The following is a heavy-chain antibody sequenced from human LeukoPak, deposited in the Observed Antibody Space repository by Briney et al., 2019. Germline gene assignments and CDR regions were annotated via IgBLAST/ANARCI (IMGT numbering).Heavy chain of an antibody. CDR1: GGSISSSSYY. Sequence: SETLSLTCTVSGGSISSSSYYWGWIRQPPGRGLEWIGYIYYSGSTNYNPSLKSRVTISVDTSKNQFSLKLSSVTAADTAVYYCARVYIQGFGVRNYYYYMDVWGKGTTVTVSS. CDR3: ARVYIQGFGVRNYYYYMDV. D-gene: IGHD3-10*01. V-gene: IGHV4-61*05. J-gene: IGHJ6*03. CDR2: IYYSGST.